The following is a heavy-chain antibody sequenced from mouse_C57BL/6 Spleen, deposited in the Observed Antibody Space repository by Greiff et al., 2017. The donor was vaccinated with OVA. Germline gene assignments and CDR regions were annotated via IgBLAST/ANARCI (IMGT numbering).Heavy chain of an antibody. CDR2: ISDGGSYT. CDR1: GFTFSSYA. CDR3: ARSTGYFDY. V-gene: IGHV5-4*03. Sequence: DVKLVESGGGLVKPGGSLKLSCAASGFTFSSYAMSWVRQTPEKRLEWVASISDGGSYTYYSDNVKGRFTISRDNAKNNLYLQMNHLKSEDTAMYYCARSTGYFDYWGQGTTLTVSS. D-gene: IGHD4-1*02. J-gene: IGHJ2*01.